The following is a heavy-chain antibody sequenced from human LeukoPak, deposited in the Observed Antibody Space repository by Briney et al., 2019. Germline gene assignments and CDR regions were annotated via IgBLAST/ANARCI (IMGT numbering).Heavy chain of an antibody. CDR2: ISYDGTNK. J-gene: IGHJ6*03. Sequence: PAESLTLSCAASGFTFGNYVIHWVRQAPGKGLEWLAVISYDGTNKYYADFVKGRFTISRDHSQSTVDLQMNTLGGADTAVYYCVRSPTYYNMDVWGKGTTVTFSS. V-gene: IGHV3-30*03. CDR1: GFTFGNYV. CDR3: VRSPTYYNMDV.